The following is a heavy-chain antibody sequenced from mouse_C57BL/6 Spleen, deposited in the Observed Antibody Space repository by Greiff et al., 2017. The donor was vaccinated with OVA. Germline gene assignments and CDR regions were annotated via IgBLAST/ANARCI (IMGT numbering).Heavy chain of an antibody. Sequence: DVMLVESGGGLVKPGGSLKLSSAASGFTFSSYAMSWVRQTPEKRLEWVATISDGGSYTYYPDNVKGRFTISRDNAKNNLYLQMSHLKSEDTAMYYCARDGNYPAWFAYWGQGTLVTVSA. CDR2: ISDGGSYT. D-gene: IGHD2-1*01. CDR1: GFTFSSYA. CDR3: ARDGNYPAWFAY. J-gene: IGHJ3*01. V-gene: IGHV5-4*01.